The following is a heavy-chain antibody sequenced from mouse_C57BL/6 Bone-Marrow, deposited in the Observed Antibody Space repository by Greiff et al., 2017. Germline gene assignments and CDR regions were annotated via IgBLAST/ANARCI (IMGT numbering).Heavy chain of an antibody. J-gene: IGHJ4*01. CDR1: GFSFNTYA. CDR2: IRSKSNNYAT. V-gene: IGHV10-1*01. Sequence: EVQGVESGGGLVQPKGSLKLSCAASGFSFNTYAMNWVRQAPGKGLEWVARIRSKSNNYATYYADSVKDRFTISRDDSESMLYLQMNNLKTEDTAMYYCVRVYDYDAVGYAMDYWGQGTSVTVSS. CDR3: VRVYDYDAVGYAMDY. D-gene: IGHD2-4*01.